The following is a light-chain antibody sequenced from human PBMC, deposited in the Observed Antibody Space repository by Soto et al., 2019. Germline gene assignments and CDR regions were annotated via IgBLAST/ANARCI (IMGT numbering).Light chain of an antibody. V-gene: IGLV4-69*01. CDR2: FNSDGSH. Sequence: QPVLTQSPSASASLGASVKLTCTLSSGHSSYAIAWHQQQPEKGPRYLMKFNSDGSHTKGDGIPDRFSGSSSGAERYLTISSLQSEDEADYYCQTWGTGIQVVFGGGTQLTVL. J-gene: IGLJ2*01. CDR3: QTWGTGIQVV. CDR1: SGHSSYA.